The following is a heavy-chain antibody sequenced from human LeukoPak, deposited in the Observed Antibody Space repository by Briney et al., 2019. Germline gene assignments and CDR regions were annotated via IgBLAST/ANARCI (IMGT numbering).Heavy chain of an antibody. Sequence: ASVTVSFTASGSTFTIYGISWVRQAPGQGLEWMGWISAYNGNTNYAQKLQGRVTMTTDTSTSTAYMELRSLRSDDTAVYYCARVLRGAYYDILTGRADYWGQGTLVTVSS. J-gene: IGHJ4*02. D-gene: IGHD3-9*01. V-gene: IGHV1-18*01. CDR2: ISAYNGNT. CDR3: ARVLRGAYYDILTGRADY. CDR1: GSTFTIYG.